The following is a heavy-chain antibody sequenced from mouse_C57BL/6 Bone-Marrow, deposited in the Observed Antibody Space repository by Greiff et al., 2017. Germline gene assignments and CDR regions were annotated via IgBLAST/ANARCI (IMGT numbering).Heavy chain of an antibody. CDR1: GFSLTSYA. J-gene: IGHJ4*01. CDR3: ARTGSSHYYAMDY. Sequence: VKVEESGPGLVAPSQSLSITCTVSGFSLTSYAISWVRQPPGKGLEWLGVIWTGGGTNYNSALKSRLSISKDNSKSQVFLKMNSLQTDDTARYYCARTGSSHYYAMDYWGQGTSVTVSS. V-gene: IGHV2-9-1*01. D-gene: IGHD1-1*01. CDR2: IWTGGGT.